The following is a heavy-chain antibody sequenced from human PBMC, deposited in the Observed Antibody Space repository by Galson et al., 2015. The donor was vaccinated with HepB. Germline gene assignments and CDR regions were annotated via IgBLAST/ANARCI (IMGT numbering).Heavy chain of an antibody. Sequence: SLRLSCAASGFTFSSYSMNWVRQAPGKGLEWVSSISSSSSYIYYADSVKGRFTISRDNAKNSLYLQMNSLRAEDTAVYYCARDQVTADIVATISDAFDIWGQGTMVTVSS. CDR2: ISSSSSYI. V-gene: IGHV3-21*01. CDR1: GFTFSSYS. J-gene: IGHJ3*02. D-gene: IGHD5-12*01. CDR3: ARDQVTADIVATISDAFDI.